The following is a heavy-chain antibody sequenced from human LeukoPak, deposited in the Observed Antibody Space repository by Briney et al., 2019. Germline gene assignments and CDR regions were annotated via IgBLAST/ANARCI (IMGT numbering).Heavy chain of an antibody. CDR3: AKAGLRYFDWLPYYYYMDV. D-gene: IGHD3-9*01. Sequence: GGSLRLSCAASGFTFSTYEMNWVRQVPGKGLEWVSFISSGGSNTYYADSVKGRFTISRDNSKNTLYLQMNSLRAEDTAVYYCAKAGLRYFDWLPYYYYMDVWGKGTTVTISS. V-gene: IGHV3-23*01. CDR2: ISSGGSNT. J-gene: IGHJ6*03. CDR1: GFTFSTYE.